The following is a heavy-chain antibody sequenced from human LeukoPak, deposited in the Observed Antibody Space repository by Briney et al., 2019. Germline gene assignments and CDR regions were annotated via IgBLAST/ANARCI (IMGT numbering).Heavy chain of an antibody. J-gene: IGHJ4*02. CDR2: ISSSGSIK. CDR3: ARTRKNYYDSSGLFDY. D-gene: IGHD3-22*01. CDR1: GFTFSDYY. Sequence: GGSLRLSCAASGFTFSDYYMSWIRQAPGNGLEWVSYISSSGSIKYSADSVKGRFTISRDNAKNSLFLQMKSLRAEDTAVYYCARTRKNYYDSSGLFDYWGQGTLATVSS. V-gene: IGHV3-11*01.